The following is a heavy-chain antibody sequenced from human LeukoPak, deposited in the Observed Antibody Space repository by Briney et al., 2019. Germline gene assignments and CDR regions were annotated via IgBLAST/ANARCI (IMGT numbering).Heavy chain of an antibody. Sequence: ASVKVSCKASGDTFSSYAISWVRQAPGQGLEWMGGIIPIFGTANYAQKFQGRVTITADESTSTAYMELSSLRSEDTAVYYCARYCSSTSCYQADYYYYGMDVWGQGTTVTVSS. J-gene: IGHJ6*02. CDR2: IIPIFGTA. CDR3: ARYCSSTSCYQADYYYYGMDV. D-gene: IGHD2-2*01. CDR1: GDTFSSYA. V-gene: IGHV1-69*13.